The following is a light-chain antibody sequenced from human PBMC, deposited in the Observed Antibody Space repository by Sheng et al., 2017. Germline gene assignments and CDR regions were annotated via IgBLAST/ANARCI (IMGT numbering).Light chain of an antibody. CDR1: QSVSSD. Sequence: EIVLTQSPATLSLSPGERATLSCRASQSVSSDLAWYQQKPGQAPRLLIYGASTRATGIPARFSGSGSGTEFTLTISSLQSEDFAVYYCQHYDKWPLPFGGGTKVEIK. J-gene: IGKJ4*01. CDR3: QHYDKWPLP. CDR2: GAS. V-gene: IGKV3-15*01.